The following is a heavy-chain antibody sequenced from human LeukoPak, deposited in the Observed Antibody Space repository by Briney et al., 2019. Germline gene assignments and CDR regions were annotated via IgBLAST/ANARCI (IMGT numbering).Heavy chain of an antibody. CDR2: IYYSGST. D-gene: IGHD3-9*01. Sequence: SQTLSLTCTVSGGSISSGGYYWSWIRQHPGKGLEWIGYIYYSGSTYYNPSLKSRVTISVDTSKNQFSLKLSSVTAADTAVYYCARGRRRYFDWLTPGVEPQGERGQGRYYYYGMDVWGQGTTVTVSS. CDR3: ARGRRRYFDWLTPGVEPQGERGQGRYYYYGMDV. CDR1: GGSISSGGYY. J-gene: IGHJ6*02. V-gene: IGHV4-31*03.